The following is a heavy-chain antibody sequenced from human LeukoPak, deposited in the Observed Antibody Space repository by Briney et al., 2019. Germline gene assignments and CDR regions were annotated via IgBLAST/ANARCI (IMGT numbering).Heavy chain of an antibody. CDR2: IYHSGST. J-gene: IGHJ4*02. CDR1: GGSISDYY. CDR3: ARAGGYDFMDY. D-gene: IGHD5-12*01. V-gene: IGHV4-30-2*01. Sequence: SETLSLTCTVSGGSISDYYWSWIRQPPGKGLEWIGYIYHSGSTYYNPSLKSRVTISVDRSKNQFSLKLSSVTAADTAVYYCARAGGYDFMDYWGQGTLVTVSS.